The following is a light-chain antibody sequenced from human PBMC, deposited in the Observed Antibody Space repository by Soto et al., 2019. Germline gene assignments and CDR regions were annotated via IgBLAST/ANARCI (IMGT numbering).Light chain of an antibody. CDR2: DTT. J-gene: IGLJ2*01. CDR3: LLSYRDGRV. V-gene: IGLV7-46*01. CDR1: TGAVTNGHY. Sequence: QAVVTQEPSLTVSPGGTVTLTCGSSTGAVTNGHYPYWFQQKPGQAPRTLIYDTTNKQSWTPARFSGSLLGGKAALTLSGAQPDDEAEYSCLLSYRDGRVFGGGTKLTVL.